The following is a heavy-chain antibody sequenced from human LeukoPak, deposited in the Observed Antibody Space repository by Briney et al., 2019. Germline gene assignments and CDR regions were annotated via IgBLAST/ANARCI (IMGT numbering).Heavy chain of an antibody. CDR2: ISYDGSSK. D-gene: IGHD5-18*01. CDR3: ARPHLWLGYFDY. J-gene: IGHJ4*02. V-gene: IGHV3-30*14. CDR1: GFTFSSYP. Sequence: GGSLRLSCAASGFTFSSYPMHWVRQAPGKGLEWVAVISYDGSSKDYADSVQNRFTISRDISKNTVYLQMNSLRPEDTAVYYCARPHLWLGYFDYWGQGSLVTVSP.